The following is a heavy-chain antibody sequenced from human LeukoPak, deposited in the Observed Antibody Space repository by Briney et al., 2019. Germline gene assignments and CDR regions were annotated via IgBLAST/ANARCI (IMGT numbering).Heavy chain of an antibody. D-gene: IGHD3-22*01. J-gene: IGHJ4*02. CDR3: ARGYYDSSGYYFGHY. V-gene: IGHV1-69*13. Sequence: SVKVSCKASGYTFTSYGISWVRQAPGQGLEWMGGIIPIFGTANYAQKFQGRVTITADESTSTAYMELSSLRSEDTAVYYCARGYYDSSGYYFGHYWGQGTLVTVSS. CDR2: IIPIFGTA. CDR1: GYTFTSYG.